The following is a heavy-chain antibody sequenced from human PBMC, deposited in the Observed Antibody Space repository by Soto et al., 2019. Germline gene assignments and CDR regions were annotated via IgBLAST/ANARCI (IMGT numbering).Heavy chain of an antibody. Sequence: QVQLVESGGGVVQPGRSLRLSCAASGFTFSSYGMHWVRQAPGKGLEWVAVISYDGSNKYYADSVKGRFTISRDNSKNTLYLQMNSLRAEDTAVYYCARDLLRSGSYLFPSYYYYGMDVWGQGTTVTVSS. CDR2: ISYDGSNK. CDR3: ARDLLRSGSYLFPSYYYYGMDV. CDR1: GFTFSSYG. D-gene: IGHD1-26*01. J-gene: IGHJ6*02. V-gene: IGHV3-30*03.